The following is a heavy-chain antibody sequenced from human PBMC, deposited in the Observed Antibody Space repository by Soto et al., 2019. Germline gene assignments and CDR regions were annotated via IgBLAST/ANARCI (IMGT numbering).Heavy chain of an antibody. V-gene: IGHV1-46*01. Sequence: GASVKVSCKASGYTFTSYYMHWVRQAPGQGLEWMGIINPSGGSTSYARKFQGRFTISRDNSKNTLYLQMNSLRAEDTAVYYCAKDLSLLTQYYFDYWGHGTLVTVSS. J-gene: IGHJ4*01. D-gene: IGHD2-15*01. CDR2: INPSGGST. CDR3: AKDLSLLTQYYFDY. CDR1: GYTFTSYY.